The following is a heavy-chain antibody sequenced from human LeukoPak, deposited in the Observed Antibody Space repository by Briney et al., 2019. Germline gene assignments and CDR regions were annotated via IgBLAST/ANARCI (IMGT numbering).Heavy chain of an antibody. D-gene: IGHD1-26*01. Sequence: PGGSLRLSCAASGFTFSSYGMHWVRQAPGKGLEWVAFIRYDGSNKYYADPVKGRFTISRDNSKNTLYLQMNSLRAEDTAVYYCAKDLRSPDAFDIWGQGTMVTVSS. J-gene: IGHJ3*02. CDR3: AKDLRSPDAFDI. CDR2: IRYDGSNK. V-gene: IGHV3-30*02. CDR1: GFTFSSYG.